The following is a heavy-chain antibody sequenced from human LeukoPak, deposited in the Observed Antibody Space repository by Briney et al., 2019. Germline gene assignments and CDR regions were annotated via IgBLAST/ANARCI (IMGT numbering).Heavy chain of an antibody. CDR2: IHYSGST. CDR1: GDSISTYY. J-gene: IGHJ4*02. CDR3: ARRAINSVMFDY. V-gene: IGHV4-59*08. Sequence: SETLSLTCTVSGDSISTYYWSWIRQPPGKGLEWIGYIHYSGSTDYNPSLRSRVTISVDTSKNQFSLKLSSATAADTAVYFCARRAINSVMFDYWGQGTLVTVSS. D-gene: IGHD3-16*01.